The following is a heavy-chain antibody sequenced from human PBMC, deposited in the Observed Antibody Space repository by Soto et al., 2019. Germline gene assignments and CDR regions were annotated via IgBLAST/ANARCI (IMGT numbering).Heavy chain of an antibody. CDR2: IIPIFGTA. D-gene: IGHD5-12*01. J-gene: IGHJ4*02. V-gene: IGHV1-69*12. Sequence: QVQLVQSGAEVKKPGSSVKVSCKASGGTFSSYAISWVRQAPGQGLEWMGGIIPIFGTANYAQKFQGRVTIXAXXSTSKAYMERSSLRSEDTAVYYCAREGRDGYPWNYWGQGTLVTVSS. CDR3: AREGRDGYPWNY. CDR1: GGTFSSYA.